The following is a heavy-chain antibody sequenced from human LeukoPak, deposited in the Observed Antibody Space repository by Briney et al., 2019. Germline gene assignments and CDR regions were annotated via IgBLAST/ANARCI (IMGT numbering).Heavy chain of an antibody. CDR2: IYHSGST. D-gene: IGHD5-18*01. Sequence: SETLSLTCAVSGGSISSGGYSWSWIRQPPGKGLEWIGYIYHSGSTYYNPSLKSRVTISVDTSKNQFSLRLSSVTAADTAVYYCARHSYGSNTIDYWGQGTLVTVSS. CDR1: GGSISSGGYS. CDR3: ARHSYGSNTIDY. J-gene: IGHJ4*02. V-gene: IGHV4-30-2*02.